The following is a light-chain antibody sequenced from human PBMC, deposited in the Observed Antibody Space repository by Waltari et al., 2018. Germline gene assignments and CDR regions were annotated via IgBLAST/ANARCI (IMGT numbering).Light chain of an antibody. CDR1: SRDVGGYHY. Sequence: QSALTQPPSASGSPGQSVTISCTGTSRDVGGYHYVSWYHQYPGKSPNLMIYEVNRPPSGVPDLFSGSKSGNTASLTVSGLQAEDEADYYCNSYAGNNWVFGGGTKLTVL. CDR2: EVN. J-gene: IGLJ3*02. V-gene: IGLV2-8*01. CDR3: NSYAGNNWV.